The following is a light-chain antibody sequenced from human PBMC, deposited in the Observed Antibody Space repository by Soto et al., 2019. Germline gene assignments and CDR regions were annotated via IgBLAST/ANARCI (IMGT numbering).Light chain of an antibody. CDR1: QSVSSN. V-gene: IGKV3-15*01. CDR2: GAS. Sequence: EIVMTQSPSTLSVSPGERATLSCRASQSVSSNLAWYQQKPGQAPRLLIYGASTRATGIPARFSGSGSGTELTLTISSLQSEDFSVSYCQQYNNWPPITFGQGTRLEIK. CDR3: QQYNNWPPIT. J-gene: IGKJ5*01.